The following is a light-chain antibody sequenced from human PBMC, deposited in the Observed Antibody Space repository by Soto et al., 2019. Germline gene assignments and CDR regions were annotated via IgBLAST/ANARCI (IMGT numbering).Light chain of an antibody. Sequence: DIQMTQSPSSLSASVGDRVTITCRTSQSIDNYLNWYQQKPGKAPKLLMYAASTLQSGVPSRLSGSGSETDFTLTISSLQPEDLATYYCQQSYTTLFTFGPGTKVDLK. CDR2: AAS. CDR3: QQSYTTLFT. J-gene: IGKJ3*01. CDR1: QSIDNY. V-gene: IGKV1-39*01.